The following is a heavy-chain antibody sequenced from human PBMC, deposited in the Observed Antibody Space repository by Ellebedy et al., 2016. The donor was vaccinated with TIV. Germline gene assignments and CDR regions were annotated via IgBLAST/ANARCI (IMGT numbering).Heavy chain of an antibody. J-gene: IGHJ5*02. CDR2: ISYDGYNK. V-gene: IGHV3-30*03. Sequence: GGSLRLSXEASGFAVSSFAMHWVRQAPGKGLEWVAVISYDGYNKYYVDSVRGRFTISRDKFRNTAYLQINSLRAEDTAVYYCAGGDGSHRGWLRPWGQGTLVTVSS. CDR1: GFAVSSFA. D-gene: IGHD3-16*02. CDR3: AGGDGSHRGWLRP.